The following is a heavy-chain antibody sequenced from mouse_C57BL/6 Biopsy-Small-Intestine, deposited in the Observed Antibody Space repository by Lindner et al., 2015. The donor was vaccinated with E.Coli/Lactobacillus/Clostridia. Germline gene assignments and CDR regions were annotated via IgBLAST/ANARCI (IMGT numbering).Heavy chain of an antibody. CDR3: ASKGGLGEDNWFDP. CDR1: GYTFTSYS. J-gene: IGHJ3*01. D-gene: IGHD4-1*01. CDR2: VNGGNGDT. Sequence: SVKVSCKASGYTFTSYSMHWVRPGPGQGLEWMGWVNGGNGDTQYSQKFQGRVTITRDRSASTAYMELSSLTSEDTAVYYCASKGGLGEDNWFDPWGQGTLVTVSS. V-gene: IGHV1-74*01.